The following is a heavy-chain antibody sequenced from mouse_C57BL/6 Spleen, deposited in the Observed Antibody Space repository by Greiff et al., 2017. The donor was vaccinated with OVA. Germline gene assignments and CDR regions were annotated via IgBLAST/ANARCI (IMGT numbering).Heavy chain of an antibody. D-gene: IGHD1-1*01. CDR1: GYSITSGYY. J-gene: IGHJ1*03. Sequence: EVQLVESGPGLVKPSQSLSLTCSVTGYSITSGYYWNWIRQFPGNKLEWMGYIRYAGSTNYNPSLKNRISITRDTSKNQFFLKLNSVTTTDTATDYCARDYGSLWYFDVWGTGTTVTVSS. CDR3: ARDYGSLWYFDV. CDR2: IRYAGST. V-gene: IGHV3-6*01.